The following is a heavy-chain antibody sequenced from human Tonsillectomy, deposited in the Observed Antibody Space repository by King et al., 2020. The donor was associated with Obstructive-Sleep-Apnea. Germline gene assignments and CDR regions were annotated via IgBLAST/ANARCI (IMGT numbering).Heavy chain of an antibody. CDR3: ARSPTLEAAGMALGY. V-gene: IGHV4-4*02. CDR1: GGSISSGNW. J-gene: IGHJ4*02. CDR2: IYHSGST. Sequence: QLQESGPGLVKPSGTLSLTCAVSGGSISSGNWWTWVRQPPGKGLEWIGEIYHSGSTNYNPSLKSRVAISVDRSKNRFSLKLTSVTAADTAGYYCARSPTLEAAGMALGYWGQGTLVTVSS. D-gene: IGHD6-13*01.